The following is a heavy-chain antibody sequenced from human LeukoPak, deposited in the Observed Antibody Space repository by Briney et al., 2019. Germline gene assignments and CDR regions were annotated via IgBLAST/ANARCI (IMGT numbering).Heavy chain of an antibody. CDR2: IYYSGST. CDR1: GGSISSHY. D-gene: IGHD6-19*01. Sequence: PSETLSLTCTVSGGSISSHYWSCIRHAPGKGLEWIGYIYYSGSTNYNPSLKSRVTISVDTSKNQFSLKLSSVTAADTAVYYCARLIDDIAVSGTSWFDPWGQGTLVTVSS. CDR3: ARLIDDIAVSGTSWFDP. J-gene: IGHJ5*02. V-gene: IGHV4-59*11.